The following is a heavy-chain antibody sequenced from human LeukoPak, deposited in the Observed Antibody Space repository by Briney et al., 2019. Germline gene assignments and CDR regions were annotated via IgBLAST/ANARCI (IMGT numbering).Heavy chain of an antibody. D-gene: IGHD5-12*01. CDR2: LHADGIER. CDR1: GFTLSGYW. V-gene: IGHV3-7*01. Sequence: GGSLRLSCAASGFTLSGYWMSWVRQAPGKGLEWVARLHADGIERYYVDPVKGRFTISRDNAKNSLHLQMYSLRLDDTAVYYCARGGYSFDYLGQGTLVTVS. CDR3: ARGGYSFDY. J-gene: IGHJ4*02.